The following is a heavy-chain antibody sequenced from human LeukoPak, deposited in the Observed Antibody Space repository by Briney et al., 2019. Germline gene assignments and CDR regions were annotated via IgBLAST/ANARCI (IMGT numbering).Heavy chain of an antibody. CDR2: INPSGGST. CDR3: ARVGHFRQFDY. V-gene: IGHV1-46*01. J-gene: IGHJ4*02. Sequence: ASVKVSCKASGYTFTGYYMHWVRQAPGQGLEWMGIINPSGGSTSYAQKFQGRVTMTRDTPTSTVYMELSSLRSEDTAVYYCARVGHFRQFDYWGQGTLVTVSS. CDR1: GYTFTGYY.